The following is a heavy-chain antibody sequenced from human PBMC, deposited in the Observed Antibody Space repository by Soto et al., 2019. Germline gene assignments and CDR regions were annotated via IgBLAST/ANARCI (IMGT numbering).Heavy chain of an antibody. CDR1: GGSFSGYY. D-gene: IGHD7-27*01. V-gene: IGHV4-34*01. CDR3: ARDLTGDKGGNWFDP. CDR2: INHSGST. J-gene: IGHJ5*02. Sequence: SETLSLTCAVYGGSFSGYYWSWIRQPPGKGLEWIGEINHSGSTNYNPSLKSRVTISVDTSKNQFSLKLSSVTAADTAVYYCARDLTGDKGGNWFDPWGQGTLVTVSS.